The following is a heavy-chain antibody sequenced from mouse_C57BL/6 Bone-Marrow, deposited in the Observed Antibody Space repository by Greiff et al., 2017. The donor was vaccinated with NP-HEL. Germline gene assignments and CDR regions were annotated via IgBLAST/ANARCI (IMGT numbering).Heavy chain of an antibody. J-gene: IGHJ4*01. D-gene: IGHD1-2*01. CDR2: ISSGGDYI. V-gene: IGHV5-9-1*02. CDR3: TRLGAYYYGFMDY. Sequence: EVKVVESGEGLVKPGGSLKLSCAASGFTFSSYAMSWVRQTPEKRLEWVAYISSGGDYIYYADTVKGRFTISRDNARNTLYLQMSSLKSEDTAMYYCTRLGAYYYGFMDYWGQGTSVTVSS. CDR1: GFTFSSYA.